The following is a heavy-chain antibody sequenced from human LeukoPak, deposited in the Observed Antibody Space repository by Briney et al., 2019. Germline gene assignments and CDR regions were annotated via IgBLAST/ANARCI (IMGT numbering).Heavy chain of an antibody. J-gene: IGHJ6*02. CDR3: ARFGVTPYYYYGMDV. CDR2: INHSGST. D-gene: IGHD3-16*01. V-gene: IGHV4-34*01. Sequence: SETLSLTCAVYGETFDGYYWSWIRQPPGKGLEWIGEINHSGSTNYNPSLKSRVTISVDTSKNQFSLNLRSVTAADTAVYYCARFGVTPYYYYGMDVWGQGTTVTVSS. CDR1: GETFDGYY.